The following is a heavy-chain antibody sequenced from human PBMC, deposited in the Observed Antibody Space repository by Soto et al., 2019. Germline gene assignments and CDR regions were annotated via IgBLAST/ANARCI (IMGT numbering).Heavy chain of an antibody. D-gene: IGHD7-27*01. Sequence: SETLSLTCTVSGGSISSGDYYWSWIRQPPGKGLEWIGYIYYSGSTYYNPSLKSRVTISVDTSKNQFSLKLSSVTAADTAVYYCARAGRTNLTPDPWGQGTLVTVS. V-gene: IGHV4-30-4*01. J-gene: IGHJ5*02. CDR1: GGSISSGDYY. CDR3: ARAGRTNLTPDP. CDR2: IYYSGST.